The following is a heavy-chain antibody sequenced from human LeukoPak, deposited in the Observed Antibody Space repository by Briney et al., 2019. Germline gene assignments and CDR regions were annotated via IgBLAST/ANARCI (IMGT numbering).Heavy chain of an antibody. J-gene: IGHJ3*02. CDR2: IYSGGST. Sequence: PGGSLRLSCAASGFTVSSNYMSWVRQAPGKGLEWVSVIYSGGSTYYADSVKGRFTISRDNSKNTLYLQMNSLRAEDTAVYYCARDSALYYDYVWGSYRYRPVSAFDIWGQGTMVTVSS. CDR1: GFTVSSNY. CDR3: ARDSALYYDYVWGSYRYRPVSAFDI. D-gene: IGHD3-16*02. V-gene: IGHV3-53*01.